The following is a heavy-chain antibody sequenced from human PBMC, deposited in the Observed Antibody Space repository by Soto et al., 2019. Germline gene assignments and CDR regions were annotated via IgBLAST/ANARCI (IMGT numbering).Heavy chain of an antibody. CDR3: ASGVVRGITYKFDY. CDR1: GFTFNNYS. J-gene: IGHJ4*02. V-gene: IGHV3-21*01. D-gene: IGHD3-3*01. CDR2: ISSSSIYI. Sequence: GGSLRLSCAASGFTFNNYSMNWVRQAPGKGLEWVSSISSSSIYIYYADSVKGRFTISRDNAKNSLYLQMNSLRAEDTAVYYCASGVVRGITYKFDYWGQGNLVTVSS.